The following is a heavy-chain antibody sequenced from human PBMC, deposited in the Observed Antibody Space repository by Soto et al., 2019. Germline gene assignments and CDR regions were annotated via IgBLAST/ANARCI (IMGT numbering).Heavy chain of an antibody. V-gene: IGHV4-59*01. D-gene: IGHD3-10*01. Sequence: SETLSLTCTVSGGSISSYYWSWIRQPPGKGLEWIGYIYYSGSTNYNPSLKSRVTISVDTSKNQFSLKLSSVTAADTAVYYCARESDYGWGIGNDYWGQGPLVTVSS. CDR3: ARESDYGWGIGNDY. CDR2: IYYSGST. CDR1: GGSISSYY. J-gene: IGHJ4*02.